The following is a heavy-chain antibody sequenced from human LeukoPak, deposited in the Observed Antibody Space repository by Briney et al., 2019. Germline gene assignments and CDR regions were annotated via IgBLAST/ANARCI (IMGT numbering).Heavy chain of an antibody. CDR3: ARGEPLDH. Sequence: GESLKISCKGSGYTFTSYWIAWVRQMPGKGLEWMGTIYPADSDTRYSPSFQGQVTISADKSIGTAYLQWNSLKASDSAMYYCARGEPLDHWGQGTLVTVSS. CDR1: GYTFTSYW. J-gene: IGHJ4*02. D-gene: IGHD3-16*01. CDR2: IYPADSDT. V-gene: IGHV5-51*01.